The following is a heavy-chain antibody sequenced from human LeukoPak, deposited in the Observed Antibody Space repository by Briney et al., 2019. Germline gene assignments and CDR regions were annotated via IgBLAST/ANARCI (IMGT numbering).Heavy chain of an antibody. D-gene: IGHD2-2*01. J-gene: IGHJ3*01. Sequence: GGSLRLSCAASGFTFSNGWMSWVRQAPGKGLEWVSAINGGGDATEYADSVKGRFTISRDNSKNTLYLQMNSLRPDDTAVYYCARCTASCYANAFDVWGQGTLLTVSS. V-gene: IGHV3-23*01. CDR3: ARCTASCYANAFDV. CDR1: GFTFSNGW. CDR2: INGGGDAT.